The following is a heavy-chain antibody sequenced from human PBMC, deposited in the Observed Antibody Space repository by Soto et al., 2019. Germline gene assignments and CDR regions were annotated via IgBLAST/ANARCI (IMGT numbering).Heavy chain of an antibody. Sequence: ASVKVSCKASGYTFTGYYMHWVRQAPGQGLEWMGWINPNSGGTNYAQKFQGWVTMTRDTSISTAYMELSRLRSDDTAVYYCARDSGQPYYYHYYMDVWGKGTTVTVSS. J-gene: IGHJ6*03. CDR3: ARDSGQPYYYHYYMDV. V-gene: IGHV1-2*04. CDR2: INPNSGGT. D-gene: IGHD5-12*01. CDR1: GYTFTGYY.